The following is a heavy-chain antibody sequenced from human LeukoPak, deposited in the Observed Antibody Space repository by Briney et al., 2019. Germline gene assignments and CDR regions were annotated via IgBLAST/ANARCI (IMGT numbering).Heavy chain of an antibody. CDR1: GYTFTSYD. Sequence: ASVKVSCKASGYTFTSYDINWVRQATGQGLEWMGWISAYGHTKLARNLQARVTVTIDTSTTTAYMELRSLSSDDTAVYFCARETASGYLGFDFWGQGTLVTVSS. J-gene: IGHJ4*02. D-gene: IGHD3-3*01. CDR3: ARETASGYLGFDF. CDR2: ISAYGHT. V-gene: IGHV1-18*01.